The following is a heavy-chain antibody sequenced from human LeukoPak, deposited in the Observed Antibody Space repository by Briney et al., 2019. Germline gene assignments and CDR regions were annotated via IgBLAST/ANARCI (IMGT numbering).Heavy chain of an antibody. CDR2: IYYSGST. Sequence: PSETLSLTCTVSGGSISSYYWSWIRQPPGKGLEWIGYIYYSGSTNYNPSLKSRVTISVDTSKNQFSLKLSSVTAADTAVYYCASEIAAAGTWRYGMDVWGQGTTVTVSS. D-gene: IGHD6-13*01. CDR1: GGSISSYY. J-gene: IGHJ6*02. CDR3: ASEIAAAGTWRYGMDV. V-gene: IGHV4-59*08.